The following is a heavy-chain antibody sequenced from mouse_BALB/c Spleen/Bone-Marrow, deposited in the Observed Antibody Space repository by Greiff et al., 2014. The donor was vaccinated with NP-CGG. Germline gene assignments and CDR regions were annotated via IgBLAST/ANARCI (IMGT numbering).Heavy chain of an antibody. CDR3: ARSRYDVGWFAY. J-gene: IGHJ3*01. CDR2: IISGSNTI. Sequence: EVKLVESGGDLVQPGGSRKLSCAASGFTFSAFGMHWVRQAPERGLEWVAYIISGSNTIYYSDKVKGRFTTSRDNPKNTLFLQMTSLRSEDTAMYYCARSRYDVGWFAYWGQGTLVTVSA. D-gene: IGHD2-14*01. CDR1: GFTFSAFG. V-gene: IGHV5-17*02.